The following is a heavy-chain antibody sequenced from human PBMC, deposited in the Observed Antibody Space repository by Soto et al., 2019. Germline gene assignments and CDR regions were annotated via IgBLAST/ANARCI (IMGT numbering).Heavy chain of an antibody. CDR1: GGTFSSYT. CDR2: IIPILGIA. V-gene: IGHV1-69*02. J-gene: IGHJ4*02. Sequence: QVQLVQSGAEVKKPGSSVKVSCKASGGTFSSYTISWVRQAPGQGLEWMGRIIPILGIANYAQKFQGRVTINADKDTSTAYMELSSLRSEDTAVYYCARVEGLTGYFDYGGQGTLVTVSS. CDR3: ARVEGLTGYFDY. D-gene: IGHD2-8*02.